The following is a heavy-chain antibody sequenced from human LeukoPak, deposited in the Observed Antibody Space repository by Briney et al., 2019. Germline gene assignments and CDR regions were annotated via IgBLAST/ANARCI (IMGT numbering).Heavy chain of an antibody. D-gene: IGHD3-16*01. CDR3: AREGGWLY. J-gene: IGHJ4*02. Sequence: PSETLSLTCTVSGGSISSSSYYWGWIRQPPGKGLEWIGSIYYSGSTYYNPSPKSRVTISVDTSKNQFSLKLSSVTAADTAVYYCAREGGWLYWGQGTLVTVSS. V-gene: IGHV4-39*07. CDR1: GGSISSSSYY. CDR2: IYYSGST.